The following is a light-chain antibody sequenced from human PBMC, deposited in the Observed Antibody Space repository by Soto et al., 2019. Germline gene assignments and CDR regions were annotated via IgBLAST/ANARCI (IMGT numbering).Light chain of an antibody. V-gene: IGLV8-61*01. CDR2: NTN. CDR3: VLYMGGRSVV. J-gene: IGLJ2*01. CDR1: SGSVSTNYY. Sequence: QTVVTQEPSFSVSPGGTVTLTCGLNSGSVSTNYYPSWYQQTPGQAPRTLIYNTNTRSSGVPDRFSGSILGNKAALTIAGAQADEQSDYYYVLYMGGRSVVFGGGTKVTVL.